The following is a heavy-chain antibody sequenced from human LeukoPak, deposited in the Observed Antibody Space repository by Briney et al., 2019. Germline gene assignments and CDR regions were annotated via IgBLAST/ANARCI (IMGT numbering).Heavy chain of an antibody. CDR1: GDSISTYY. V-gene: IGHV4-59*01. J-gene: IGHJ4*02. CDR2: IHYSGSS. CDR3: ARGAAATY. D-gene: IGHD6-13*01. Sequence: SETLSLTCAVSGDSISTYYWSWIRQPPGKGLEWIGYIHYSGSSNYNPSLKSRVTISLDTSKNQFSLKLSSVTAADTAVYYCARGAAATYWGQGTLVTASS.